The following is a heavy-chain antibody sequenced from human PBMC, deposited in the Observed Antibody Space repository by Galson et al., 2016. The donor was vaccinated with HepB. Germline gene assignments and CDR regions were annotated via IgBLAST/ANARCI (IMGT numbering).Heavy chain of an antibody. CDR1: GFTFSATG. J-gene: IGHJ6*04. V-gene: IGHV3-23*01. CDR2: ISMSGSSR. Sequence: SLRLSCAGPGFTFSATGMTWARQAPGKGLECVSSISMSGSSRDYADSVKGRFTISRDNSKNTPILQMNSLRPEDTAVYYCVKGRTAPDVWGKGTTVTVTS. CDR3: VKGRTAPDV.